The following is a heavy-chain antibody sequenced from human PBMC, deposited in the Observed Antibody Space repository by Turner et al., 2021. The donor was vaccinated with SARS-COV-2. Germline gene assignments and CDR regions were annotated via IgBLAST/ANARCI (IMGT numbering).Heavy chain of an antibody. CDR2: IYSGGST. J-gene: IGHJ6*02. CDR3: ARDGAWKPEGMDV. CDR1: GFTVSSNY. Sequence: GGSLRLSCAASGFTVSSNYMSWVRQAPGKGLEWVSVIYSGGSTYYADSVKRRFTISRDNSKNTLYLQMNSLRAEDTAVYYCARDGAWKPEGMDVWGQGTTVTVSS. V-gene: IGHV3-53*01. D-gene: IGHD1-1*01.